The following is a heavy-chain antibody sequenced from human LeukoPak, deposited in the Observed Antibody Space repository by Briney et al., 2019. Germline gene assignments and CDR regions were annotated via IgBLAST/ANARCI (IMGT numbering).Heavy chain of an antibody. CDR2: IYYSGNT. J-gene: IGHJ5*02. CDR1: GGSISSGGYY. V-gene: IGHV4-31*03. D-gene: IGHD2-15*01. CDR3: ARYRYCSGGSCYRFDP. Sequence: PSETLSLTCTVSGGSISSGGYYWSWIRQHPGKGLEWIGYIYYSGNTYYNPSLKSRVTISVDTSKNQFSLKLSSVTAADTAVYYRARYRYCSGGSCYRFDPWGQGTLVTVSS.